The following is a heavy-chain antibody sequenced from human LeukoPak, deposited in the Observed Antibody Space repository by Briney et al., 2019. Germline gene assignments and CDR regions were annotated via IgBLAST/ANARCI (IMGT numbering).Heavy chain of an antibody. J-gene: IGHJ4*02. CDR1: GFTFSSYW. CDR2: IKQDGSEK. V-gene: IGHV3-7*01. Sequence: GGSLRLSCAASGFTFSSYWMSWVRQAQGKGLEWVANIKQDGSEKYYVDSVKGRFTISRDNAKNSLYLQMNSLRAEDTAVYYCVRPLTIYDFWSGYSYYFDYWGQGTLVTVSS. CDR3: VRPLTIYDFWSGYSYYFDY. D-gene: IGHD3-3*01.